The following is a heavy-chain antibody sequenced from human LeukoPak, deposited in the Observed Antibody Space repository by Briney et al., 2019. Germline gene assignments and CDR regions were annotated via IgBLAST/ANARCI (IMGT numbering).Heavy chain of an antibody. J-gene: IGHJ3*02. Sequence: PGGSLRLSCAASGFTFSSYSMNWVRQAPGKGLEWVSSISSSSSYTYYADSVKGRFTISRDNAKNSLYLQMNSLRAEDTAVYYCAREEGATADAFDIWGQGTMVTVSS. CDR1: GFTFSSYS. D-gene: IGHD1-26*01. CDR3: AREEGATADAFDI. CDR2: ISSSSSYT. V-gene: IGHV3-21*01.